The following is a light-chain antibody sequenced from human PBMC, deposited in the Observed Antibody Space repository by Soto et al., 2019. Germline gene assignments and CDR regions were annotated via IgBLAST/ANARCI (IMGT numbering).Light chain of an antibody. CDR2: DVS. Sequence: QSALTQPASVSGSPGQSITISCTGTSNDVGGYNYVSWYQQHPGKAPKLMIHDVSNRPSGVSNRFSGSKSGNTASLTISGLQAEDEADYYCSSYTSSSTVVFGGGTKLTVL. J-gene: IGLJ2*01. V-gene: IGLV2-14*01. CDR3: SSYTSSSTVV. CDR1: SNDVGGYNY.